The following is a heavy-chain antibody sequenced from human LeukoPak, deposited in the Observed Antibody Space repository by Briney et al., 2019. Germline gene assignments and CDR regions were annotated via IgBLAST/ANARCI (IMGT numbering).Heavy chain of an antibody. Sequence: KPSETLSLTCTVSGGSISSSSHYWGWIRQPPGKGLEWIGSIYYSGSTYYNPSLKSRVTISVDTSKNQFSLKLSSVTAADTAVYYCASQGYCSGGSCYSGVVGYWGQGTLVTVSS. J-gene: IGHJ4*02. D-gene: IGHD2-15*01. V-gene: IGHV4-39*07. CDR2: IYYSGST. CDR3: ASQGYCSGGSCYSGVVGY. CDR1: GGSISSSSHY.